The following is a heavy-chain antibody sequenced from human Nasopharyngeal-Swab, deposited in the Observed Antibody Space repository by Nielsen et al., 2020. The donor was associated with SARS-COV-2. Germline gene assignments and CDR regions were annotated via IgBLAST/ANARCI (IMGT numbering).Heavy chain of an antibody. V-gene: IGHV3-30*18. Sequence: GESLKIPCAASGFTFSSYGMYWVRQAPGKGLEWVAVISYDGSNKYYADSVKGRFTISRDNSKNTLYLQMNSLRAEDTAVYYCAKDISFIAVAGTFAEGRKNYYYGMDVWGQGTTVTVSS. CDR1: GFTFSSYG. CDR2: ISYDGSNK. D-gene: IGHD6-19*01. J-gene: IGHJ6*02. CDR3: AKDISFIAVAGTFAEGRKNYYYGMDV.